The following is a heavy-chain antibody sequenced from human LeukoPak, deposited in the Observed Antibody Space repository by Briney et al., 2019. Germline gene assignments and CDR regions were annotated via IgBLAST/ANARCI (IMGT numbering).Heavy chain of an antibody. Sequence: SQTLSLTCAISGDSVSSNSAAWHWITQSPSRGLDWLGRTYYRSKWYNDYAVSVKSRITINPDTSKNQFSLRLNSVTPEDTAVYYCAELGITMIGGVWGKGTTVTISS. D-gene: IGHD3-10*02. CDR3: AELGITMIGGV. CDR2: TYYRSKWYN. CDR1: GDSVSSNSAA. J-gene: IGHJ6*04. V-gene: IGHV6-1*01.